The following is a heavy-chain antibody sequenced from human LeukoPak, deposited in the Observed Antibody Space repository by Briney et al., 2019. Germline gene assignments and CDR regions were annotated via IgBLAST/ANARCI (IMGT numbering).Heavy chain of an antibody. V-gene: IGHV4-34*01. CDR3: ARGERYGSGSDLGY. D-gene: IGHD3-10*01. CDR1: GGSFSGYY. J-gene: IGHJ4*02. Sequence: SETLSLTCAVYGGSFSGYYWSWIRQPPGKGLEWIGEINHSGSTNYNPSLKSRVTISVDTSKNQFSLKLSSVTAADTAVYYCARGERYGSGSDLGYWGPGTLVTVSS. CDR2: INHSGST.